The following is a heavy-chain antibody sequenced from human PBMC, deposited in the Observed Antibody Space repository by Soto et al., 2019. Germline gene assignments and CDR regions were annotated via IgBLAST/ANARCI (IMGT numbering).Heavy chain of an antibody. V-gene: IGHV3-30-3*01. D-gene: IGHD4-4*01. Sequence: QVQLVESGGGVVQPGRSLRLSCAASGFTFSSYAMHRVRQAPGKGLEWVAVISYDGSNKYYADSVKGRFTISRDNSKNTLYLQMNSLRAEDTAVYYCARDNDYNAFDIWGQGTMVTVSS. CDR1: GFTFSSYA. CDR2: ISYDGSNK. CDR3: ARDNDYNAFDI. J-gene: IGHJ3*02.